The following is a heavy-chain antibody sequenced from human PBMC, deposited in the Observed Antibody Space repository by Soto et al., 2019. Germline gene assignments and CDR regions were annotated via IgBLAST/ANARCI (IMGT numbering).Heavy chain of an antibody. V-gene: IGHV3-30-3*02. CDR1: GFTFRNYA. Sequence: SLRLSCAASGFTFRNYAMHWVRQAPGKGLECLSVIAYDGSNAFYRDSVKGRFTISRDNSKNTLYLQMNSLRAEDTAVYYCAKPPGSFDYWGQGTLVTVSS. CDR2: IAYDGSNA. J-gene: IGHJ4*02. CDR3: AKPPGSFDY.